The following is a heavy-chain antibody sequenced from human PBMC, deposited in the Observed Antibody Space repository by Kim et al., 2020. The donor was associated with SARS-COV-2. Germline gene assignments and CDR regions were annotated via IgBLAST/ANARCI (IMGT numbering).Heavy chain of an antibody. CDR2: ISYDGSNK. CDR3: AKVGGDGYKYYFDY. D-gene: IGHD3-16*01. Sequence: GRSLRLSCAASGFTFSSYGMHWVRQAPGKGLEWVAVISYDGSNKYYADSVKGRFTISRDNSKNTLYLQMNSLRAEDTAVYYCAKVGGDGYKYYFDYWGQGTLVTVSS. CDR1: GFTFSSYG. J-gene: IGHJ4*02. V-gene: IGHV3-30*18.